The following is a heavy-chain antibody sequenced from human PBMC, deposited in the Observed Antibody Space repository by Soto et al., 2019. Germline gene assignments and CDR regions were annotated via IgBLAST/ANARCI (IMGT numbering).Heavy chain of an antibody. J-gene: IGHJ6*02. CDR3: ARDRLKVPIFGVVTAHRDYYYGMDV. CDR2: ISAYNGNT. D-gene: IGHD3-3*01. Sequence: ASVKVSCKASGYTFTSYGISWVRQAPGQGLERMGWISAYNGNTNYAQKLQGRVTMTTDTSTSTAYMELRSLRSDDTAVYYCARDRLKVPIFGVVTAHRDYYYGMDVWGQGTTVSVSS. CDR1: GYTFTSYG. V-gene: IGHV1-18*01.